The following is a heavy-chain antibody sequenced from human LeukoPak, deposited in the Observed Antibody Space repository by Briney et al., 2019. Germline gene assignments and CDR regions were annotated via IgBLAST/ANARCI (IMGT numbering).Heavy chain of an antibody. CDR3: VKGFVHPTYYFEY. V-gene: IGHV3-23*01. D-gene: IGHD3-10*01. CDR2: ITGSGDGT. CDR1: GFTFSSYA. Sequence: GGSLRLSCAASGFTFSSYAMMWVRQSPERGLEWVSSITGSGDGTYYADSVRGRFTISRDNSKNTLYLQMNSLRAEDTAVYFCVKGFVHPTYYFEYWGQGTLVTVSS. J-gene: IGHJ4*02.